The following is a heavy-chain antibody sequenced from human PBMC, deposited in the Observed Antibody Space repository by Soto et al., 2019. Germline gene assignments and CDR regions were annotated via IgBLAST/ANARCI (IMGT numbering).Heavy chain of an antibody. Sequence: SVSNAWMTWVRQAPGKGLEWVGRIKSKTDGGTTDYAAPVKGRFTISRDDSKNTLYLQMNSLKTEDTAVYYCTTDRVGATGGDFDYWGQGTLVTVSS. D-gene: IGHD1-26*01. V-gene: IGHV3-15*07. CDR2: IKSKTDGGTT. CDR1: SVSNAW. CDR3: TTDRVGATGGDFDY. J-gene: IGHJ4*02.